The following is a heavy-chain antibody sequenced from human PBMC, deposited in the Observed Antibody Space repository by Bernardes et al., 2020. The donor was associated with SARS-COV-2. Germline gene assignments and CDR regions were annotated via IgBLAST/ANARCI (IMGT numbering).Heavy chain of an antibody. CDR2: IYYSGST. CDR3: ARRTPSGVLDY. Sequence: SETLSLTCTVSGGSISSSSYYWGWIRQPPGKGLEWIGSIYYSGSTYYNPSLKSRVTISVDTSKNQFSLKLSSVTAADTAVYYCARRTPSGVLDYWGQGTLVTVSS. J-gene: IGHJ4*02. D-gene: IGHD1-26*01. CDR1: GGSISSSSYY. V-gene: IGHV4-39*01.